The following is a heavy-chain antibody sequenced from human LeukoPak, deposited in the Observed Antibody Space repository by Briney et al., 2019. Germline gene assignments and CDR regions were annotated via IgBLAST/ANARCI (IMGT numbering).Heavy chain of an antibody. J-gene: IGHJ4*02. D-gene: IGHD3-22*01. CDR3: ARGAYYDSSGSDY. V-gene: IGHV1-2*02. CDR2: INPNSGGT. CDR1: GYXFTGYY. Sequence: ASVKVSCKASGYXFTGYYIHWVRQAPGQGLEWMGWINPNSGGTNYAQKFQGRVTMTRDTSISTAYMELSRLRSDDTAVYYCARGAYYDSSGSDYWGQGTLVTVSS.